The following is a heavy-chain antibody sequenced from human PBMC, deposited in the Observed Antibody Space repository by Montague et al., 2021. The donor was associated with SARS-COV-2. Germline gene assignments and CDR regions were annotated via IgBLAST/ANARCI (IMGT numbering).Heavy chain of an antibody. Sequence: SETLSLTCAVYGGSFSGYYWSWIRQPPGEGLEWIAEISHSGSTSYNPSLKSRVTISVDTSKNQFSLKLSSATAADTAAYYCARVPHRLLFVPRYYGMDVWGQGTTVTVSS. CDR2: ISHSGST. D-gene: IGHD2-2*01. CDR3: ARVPHRLLFVPRYYGMDV. J-gene: IGHJ6*02. V-gene: IGHV4-34*01. CDR1: GGSFSGYY.